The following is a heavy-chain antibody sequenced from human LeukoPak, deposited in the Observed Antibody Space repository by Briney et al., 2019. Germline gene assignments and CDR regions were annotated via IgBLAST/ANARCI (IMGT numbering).Heavy chain of an antibody. Sequence: ASVKVSCKASGYTFTGYYIHWVRQAPGQGLEWMGWINPHSGGTNYAQKFQGRVTMTRDTSISTAYMELSRLRSDDTAVYYCARNYYGSGSYYVGFDYWGQGTLVTVSS. CDR1: GYTFTGYY. CDR2: INPHSGGT. D-gene: IGHD3-10*01. CDR3: ARNYYGSGSYYVGFDY. J-gene: IGHJ4*02. V-gene: IGHV1-2*02.